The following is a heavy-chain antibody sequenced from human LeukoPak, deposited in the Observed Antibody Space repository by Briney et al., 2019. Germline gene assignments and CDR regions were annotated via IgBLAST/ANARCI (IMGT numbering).Heavy chain of an antibody. CDR1: GFTFSSYE. D-gene: IGHD1/OR15-1a*01. CDR3: PRDNAGTIAEGFDC. Sequence: GGSLRLSCAASGFTFSSYEMNWVRQAPGEGLEWVSYISSSGSTIYDADSVKGRFTIFRDNAKNSLYLQMNSLRADDTAVYYCPRDNAGTIAEGFDCWGQGTLVTVSS. CDR2: ISSSGSTI. J-gene: IGHJ4*02. V-gene: IGHV3-48*03.